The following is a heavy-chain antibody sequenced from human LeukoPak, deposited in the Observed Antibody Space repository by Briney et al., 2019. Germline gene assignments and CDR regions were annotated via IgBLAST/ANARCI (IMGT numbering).Heavy chain of an antibody. CDR2: IIPIFGTA. Sequence: SVKVSCKASGGTFSSYAISWVRQAPGQGLEWMGRIIPIFGTANYAQKFQGRVTNTRDESTSPGYMELSRPVSAHTAVFFRARATRGGDQPSFDYWGQGTQVTVSS. J-gene: IGHJ4*02. D-gene: IGHD2-21*02. CDR1: GGTFSSYA. CDR3: ARATRGGDQPSFDY. V-gene: IGHV1-69*05.